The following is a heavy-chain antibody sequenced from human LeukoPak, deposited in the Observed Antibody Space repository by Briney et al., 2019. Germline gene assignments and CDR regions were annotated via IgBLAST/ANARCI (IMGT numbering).Heavy chain of an antibody. CDR1: GFTFSSYW. J-gene: IGHJ6*03. V-gene: IGHV3-23*01. D-gene: IGHD3-3*01. CDR2: ISGSGGST. Sequence: GGSLRLSCAASGFTFSSYWMHWVRQAPGKGLEWVSAISGSGGSTYYADSVKGRFTISRGNSKNTLYLQMNSLRAEDTAVYYCATLFLEWFRRYYYYYMDVWGKGTTVTVSS. CDR3: ATLFLEWFRRYYYYYMDV.